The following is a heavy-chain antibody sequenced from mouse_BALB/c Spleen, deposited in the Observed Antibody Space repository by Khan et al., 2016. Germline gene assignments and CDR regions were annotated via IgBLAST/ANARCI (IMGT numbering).Heavy chain of an antibody. CDR1: GFTFSDAW. J-gene: IGHJ2*01. Sequence: EVKLEESGGGLVQPGGSMKLSCAASGFTFSDAWMDWVRQSPEQGLEWVAEIRSKANNHATYYAESWKGTFTIAKDDSKSSVYLRMHISRAEDTGIYYCRSVYFDYWGQDTTLTVSS. CDR3: RSVYFDY. V-gene: IGHV6-6*01. CDR2: IRSKANNHAT.